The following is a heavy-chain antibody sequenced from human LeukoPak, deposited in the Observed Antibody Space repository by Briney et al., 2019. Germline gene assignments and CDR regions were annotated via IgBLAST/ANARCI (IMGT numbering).Heavy chain of an antibody. Sequence: GGSLRLSCAASGFTFSSYWMSWVRQAPGRGLEWVANINQEGSEKYYVDSVKGRFTISRDNARNALYLRMNSLRAEDTALYYCARDYDYLWGTYRYYYFDYWGQGTLVTVSS. J-gene: IGHJ4*02. D-gene: IGHD3-16*02. CDR1: GFTFSSYW. CDR2: INQEGSEK. CDR3: ARDYDYLWGTYRYYYFDY. V-gene: IGHV3-7*05.